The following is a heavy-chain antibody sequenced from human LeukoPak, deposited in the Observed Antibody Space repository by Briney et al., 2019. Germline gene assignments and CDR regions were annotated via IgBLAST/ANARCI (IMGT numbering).Heavy chain of an antibody. Sequence: PSETLSLTCTVSGGSISSYYWSWIRQPPGKGLEWIGYIYYSGSTNYNPSLKSRVTISVDTSKNQFSLNLSSVTAADTAVYYCARSPYYYFDYWGQGTLVTVSS. D-gene: IGHD3-10*01. CDR1: GGSISSYY. CDR3: ARSPYYYFDY. J-gene: IGHJ4*02. CDR2: IYYSGST. V-gene: IGHV4-59*08.